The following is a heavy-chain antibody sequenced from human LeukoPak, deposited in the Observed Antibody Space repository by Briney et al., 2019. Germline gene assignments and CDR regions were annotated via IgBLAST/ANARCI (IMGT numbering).Heavy chain of an antibody. J-gene: IGHJ4*02. Sequence: GGSLRLSCAASGFTFRSFAMSWVRQAPGKGLEWVSTISGSGGTTSYADSVKGRFTFSRDTSKNTVFLQMNSLRVQDTAVYYCAKDLPDYGDYIEGYWGQGTLVTVSS. CDR3: AKDLPDYGDYIEGY. CDR2: ISGSGGTT. CDR1: GFTFRSFA. V-gene: IGHV3-23*01. D-gene: IGHD4-17*01.